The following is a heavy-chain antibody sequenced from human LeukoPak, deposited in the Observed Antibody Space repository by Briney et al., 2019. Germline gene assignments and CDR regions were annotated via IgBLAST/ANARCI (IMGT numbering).Heavy chain of an antibody. CDR1: GGSISSGSYY. D-gene: IGHD5-18*01. Sequence: SQTLSLTCTVSGGSISSGSYYWSWIRQPAGKGLEWIGRIYTSGSTYYNPSLKSRVTISVDTSKNQFSLKLSSVTAADTAVYYCARGYSYGDYFDYWGQGTLVTVSS. J-gene: IGHJ4*01. CDR3: ARGYSYGDYFDY. V-gene: IGHV4-61*02. CDR2: IYTSGST.